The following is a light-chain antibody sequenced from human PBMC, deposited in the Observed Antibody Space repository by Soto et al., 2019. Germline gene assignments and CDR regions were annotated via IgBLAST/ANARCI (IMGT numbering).Light chain of an antibody. J-gene: IGKJ3*01. CDR1: QSVNNNY. V-gene: IGKV3-20*01. CDR3: MQLGISALT. CDR2: GAS. Sequence: EIVLTQSPGTLSLSPGERATLSCRASQSVNNNYLVWYQQKPGQTPRLLIYGASSRATGILDRFSGSGSGTDLDHTISRLEPEDCAVYYCMQLGISALTFGPGTKGEIK.